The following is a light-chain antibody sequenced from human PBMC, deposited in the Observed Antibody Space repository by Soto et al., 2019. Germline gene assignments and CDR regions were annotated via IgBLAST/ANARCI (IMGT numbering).Light chain of an antibody. CDR1: QDISNH. V-gene: IGKV1-33*01. CDR2: DAS. CDR3: QQYDNLPLT. J-gene: IGKJ4*01. Sequence: DIQMTQSPSSLSASAGDRVTITCQASQDISNHLNWYQQKAGKAPKLLINDASNLEAGVPSRFSGSGAGTDFTFTISSLQPEDIATYYCQQYDNLPLTFGGGTKVEIK.